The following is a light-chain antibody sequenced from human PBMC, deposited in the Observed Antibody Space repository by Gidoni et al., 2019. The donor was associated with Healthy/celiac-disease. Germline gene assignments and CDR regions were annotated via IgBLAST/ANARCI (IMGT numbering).Light chain of an antibody. V-gene: IGLV1-47*01. CDR2: RNN. CDR3: AAWDDSLSGPDV. J-gene: IGLJ1*01. CDR1: SSNIGSNY. Sequence: QSVLTQPPSASGTPGQRVTISCSGSSSNIGSNYVYWYQQLPGTAPKRLIYRNNQRPSGVPDRFSGSKSGTSASLAISGLRSEDEADYYCAAWDDSLSGPDVFGTGTKVTVL.